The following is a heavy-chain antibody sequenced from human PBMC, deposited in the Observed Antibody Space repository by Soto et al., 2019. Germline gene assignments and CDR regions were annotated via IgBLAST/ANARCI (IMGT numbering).Heavy chain of an antibody. D-gene: IGHD3-22*01. J-gene: IGHJ3*02. CDR1: AFTFSSYA. CDR2: ISGSGGST. CDR3: AKELALESSGDSEVGFYI. Sequence: PGGSLRLSCAASAFTFSSYAMSWVRQAPGKGLEWVSAISGSGGSTYYADSVKGRFTISRDNSKNTLYLQMNSLRAEDTAVYYCAKELALESSGDSEVGFYIWGQGSRVTVSS. V-gene: IGHV3-23*01.